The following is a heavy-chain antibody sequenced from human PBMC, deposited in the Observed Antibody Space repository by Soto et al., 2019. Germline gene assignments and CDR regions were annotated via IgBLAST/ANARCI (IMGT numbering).Heavy chain of an antibody. Sequence: SVNVSFKSSGDTFISYSISWVRQAPGKGLEWMGKIIPTFGRTNYAQKFQGRLTISADDSTSTAYMELSSLLSEDTAVYYCARDPLSSFAMDVWGQGTTVTVSS. CDR1: GDTFISYS. D-gene: IGHD3-10*02. CDR3: ARDPLSSFAMDV. CDR2: IIPTFGRT. V-gene: IGHV1-69*13. J-gene: IGHJ6*02.